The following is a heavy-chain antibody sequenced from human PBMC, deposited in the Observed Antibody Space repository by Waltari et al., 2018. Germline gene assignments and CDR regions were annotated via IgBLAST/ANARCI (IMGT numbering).Heavy chain of an antibody. CDR3: AKDRVRGDRFLDY. V-gene: IGHV3-23*03. J-gene: IGHJ4*02. CDR1: GFTFRSYA. D-gene: IGHD2-21*02. Sequence: EVQLLESGGGLVQPGGSLGLSCAASGFTFRSYAMTLVRQAPGKGLEWVSVIYSGGSTYYADSVKGRFTISRDNSKNTLYLQMNSLRAEDTAVYYCAKDRVRGDRFLDYWGQGTLVTVSS. CDR2: IYSGGST.